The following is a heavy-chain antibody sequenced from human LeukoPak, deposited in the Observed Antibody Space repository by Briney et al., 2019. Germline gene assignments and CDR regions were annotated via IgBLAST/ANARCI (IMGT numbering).Heavy chain of an antibody. V-gene: IGHV1-69*13. Sequence: ASVKVSCKASGYTFTSYGISWVRQAPGQGLEWMGGIIPIFGIANYAQKFQGRVTITADESTSTAYMELSSLRSEDTAVYYCARVGDILTGYYSAPAGYYFDYWGQGTLVTVSS. J-gene: IGHJ4*02. CDR3: ARVGDILTGYYSAPAGYYFDY. D-gene: IGHD3-9*01. CDR1: GYTFTSYG. CDR2: IIPIFGIA.